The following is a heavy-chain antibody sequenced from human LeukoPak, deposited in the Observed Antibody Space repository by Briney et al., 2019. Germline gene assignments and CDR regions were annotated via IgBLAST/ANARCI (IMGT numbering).Heavy chain of an antibody. CDR2: ISSSSSYI. CDR3: ARDSSERTMITFGGVIVPFDY. CDR1: GFTFSSYS. V-gene: IGHV3-21*01. Sequence: PGGSLRLSCAASGFTFSSYSMNWVRQAPGKGLEWVSSISSSSSYIYYADSVKGRFTISRDNAKNSLYLQMNSLRAEDTAVYYCARDSSERTMITFGGVIVPFDYWGQGTLVTVSS. D-gene: IGHD3-16*02. J-gene: IGHJ4*02.